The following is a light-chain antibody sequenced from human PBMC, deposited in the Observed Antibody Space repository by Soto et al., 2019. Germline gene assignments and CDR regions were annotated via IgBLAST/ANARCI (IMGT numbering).Light chain of an antibody. CDR2: DAS. CDR3: QQRSNWPPT. V-gene: IGKV3-11*01. Sequence: EIVLTQSPATLSLSPGEGATLSYRASQSVSKYLVWYQQKPGQAPRLLIYDASNRATGIPARFSGSGSGTDFTLTISSLEPGDFAIYYCQQRSNWPPTFGGGTKV. J-gene: IGKJ4*01. CDR1: QSVSKY.